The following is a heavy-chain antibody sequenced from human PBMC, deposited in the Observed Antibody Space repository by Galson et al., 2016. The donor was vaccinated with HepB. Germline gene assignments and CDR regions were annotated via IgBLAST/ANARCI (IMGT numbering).Heavy chain of an antibody. CDR1: GDSVSSNSAA. CDR2: TYYRSKWYN. J-gene: IGHJ6*02. D-gene: IGHD2-2*01. V-gene: IGHV6-1*01. CDR3: ASFVTSGYYGIDA. Sequence: AISGDSVSSNSAAWNWIRQSPSRGLEWLGWTYYRSKWYNDYAVSVKSRITINPDTSKNQFSLQLYSVTPEDTAVYYCASFVTSGYYGIDAWGQGTTVTVSS.